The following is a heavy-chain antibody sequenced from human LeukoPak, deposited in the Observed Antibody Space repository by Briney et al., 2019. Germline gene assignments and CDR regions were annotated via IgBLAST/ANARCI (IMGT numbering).Heavy chain of an antibody. CDR2: ISYDGSNK. CDR3: AKELSAGTGGGWEDYFDY. J-gene: IGHJ4*02. Sequence: PGGSLRLSCAASGFTFDDYGMSWVRQAPGKGLEWVAVISYDGSNKFYADSVKGRFTISRDNSKSTLYLQMNSLRAEDTAVYYCAKELSAGTGGGWEDYFDYWGQGTLVTVSA. D-gene: IGHD6-13*01. V-gene: IGHV3-30*18. CDR1: GFTFDDYG.